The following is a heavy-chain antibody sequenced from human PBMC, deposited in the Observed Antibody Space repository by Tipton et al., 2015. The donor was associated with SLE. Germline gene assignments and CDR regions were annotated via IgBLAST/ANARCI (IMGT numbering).Heavy chain of an antibody. CDR1: GGSISSSSYY. Sequence: TLSLTCTVSGGSISSSSYYWGWIRQPPGKGLEWIGSIYYSGSTYYNPSLKSRVTISVDTSKNQFSLKLSSVTAADTAVYYCARGATGSSSGYYWGQGSLVTVSS. CDR3: ARGATGSSSGYY. D-gene: IGHD6-13*01. J-gene: IGHJ4*02. CDR2: IYYSGST. V-gene: IGHV4-39*07.